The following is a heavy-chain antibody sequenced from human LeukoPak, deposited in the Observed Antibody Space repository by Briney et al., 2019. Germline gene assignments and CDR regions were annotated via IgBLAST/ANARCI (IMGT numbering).Heavy chain of an antibody. Sequence: ASVKVSCKASGDTFTTSYMYWVRQAPGQGLEWMGAINPSGGSTTYAQQFQGRVSMTRDLSTSRVYLELRSLRSEDTAVNYCARNLMQLTGLAYWGQGTLVTVSS. CDR3: ARNLMQLTGLAY. V-gene: IGHV1-46*01. J-gene: IGHJ4*02. CDR2: INPSGGST. CDR1: GDTFTTSY. D-gene: IGHD2-8*02.